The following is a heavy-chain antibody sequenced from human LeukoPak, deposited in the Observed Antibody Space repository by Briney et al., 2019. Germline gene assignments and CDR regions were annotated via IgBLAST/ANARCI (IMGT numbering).Heavy chain of an antibody. CDR1: GGSISSGSYY. CDR2: IYTSGST. D-gene: IGHD3-22*01. CDR3: ARSEILYDSSGYYYVGHAFDI. Sequence: PSQTLSLTCTVSGGSISSGSYYWSWIRQPAGKGLEWIGHIYTSGSTSYNPSLKSRVTISVDTSKNQFSLKLSSVTAADTAVYYCARSEILYDSSGYYYVGHAFDIWGQGTMVTVSS. J-gene: IGHJ3*02. V-gene: IGHV4-61*09.